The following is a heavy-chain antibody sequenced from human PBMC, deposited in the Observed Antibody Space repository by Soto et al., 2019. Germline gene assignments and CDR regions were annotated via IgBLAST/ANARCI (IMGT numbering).Heavy chain of an antibody. Sequence: GGSLRLSCAASGFTLSSYSMNSVRQAPGKGLEWVSYISSSSSTIYYADSVKGRFTISRDNAKNSLYLQMNSLRDEDTAVYYCASGGGYNFPFDYWGQGTLVTVSS. J-gene: IGHJ4*02. D-gene: IGHD5-12*01. CDR3: ASGGGYNFPFDY. V-gene: IGHV3-48*02. CDR2: ISSSSSTI. CDR1: GFTLSSYS.